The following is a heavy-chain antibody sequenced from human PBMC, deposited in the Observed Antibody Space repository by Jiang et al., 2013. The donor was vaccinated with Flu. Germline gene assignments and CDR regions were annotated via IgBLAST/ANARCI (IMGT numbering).Heavy chain of an antibody. Sequence: PGESVKISCKGSGYSFTTYWIGWVRQMPGKGLEWMGIIYPADSDTKYSPSFQGQVTISADKSINTAYLQWSSLKASDTAVYYCARHSNSDFWSGYPDYWGQGTLVTVSS. D-gene: IGHD3-3*01. V-gene: IGHV5-51*03. CDR1: GYSFTTYW. CDR2: IYPADSDT. CDR3: ARHSNSDFWSGYPDY. J-gene: IGHJ4*02.